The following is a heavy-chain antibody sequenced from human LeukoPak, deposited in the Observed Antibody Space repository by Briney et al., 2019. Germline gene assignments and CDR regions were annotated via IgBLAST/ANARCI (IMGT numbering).Heavy chain of an antibody. D-gene: IGHD5-24*01. CDR1: GYTFTDYY. Sequence: GASVKVSCKTSGYTFTDYYIHWVRQAPGQGLEWMGWIDPNSGGTNDAQKFQGRVTMTSDTSISTAYMELSSLRSDDTAVYYCARDPRDGYNCPFDYWGQGTLVTVSS. CDR3: ARDPRDGYNCPFDY. V-gene: IGHV1-2*02. CDR2: IDPNSGGT. J-gene: IGHJ4*02.